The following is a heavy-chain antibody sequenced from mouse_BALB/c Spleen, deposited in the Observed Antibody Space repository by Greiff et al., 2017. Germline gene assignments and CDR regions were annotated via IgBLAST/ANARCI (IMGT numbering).Heavy chain of an antibody. Sequence: QVQLQQSGAELVRPGASVTLSCKASGYTFTDYEMHWVKQTPVHGLEWIGAIDPETGGTAYNQKFKGKATLTADKSSSTAYMELRSLTSEDSAVYYCTGGPHWFAYWGQGTLVTVSA. CDR1: GYTFTDYE. CDR2: IDPETGGT. CDR3: TGGPHWFAY. V-gene: IGHV1-15*01. J-gene: IGHJ3*01.